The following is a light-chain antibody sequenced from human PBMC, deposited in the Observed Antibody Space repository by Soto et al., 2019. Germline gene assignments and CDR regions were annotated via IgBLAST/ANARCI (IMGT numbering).Light chain of an antibody. CDR3: SSYTSSSTPVV. J-gene: IGLJ2*01. V-gene: IGLV2-14*01. CDR1: SSDVGGYNY. Sequence: QSALXQPASXSGSPGQSITISCTGTSSDVGGYNYVSWYQQHPGKAPKLMIYDVSNRPSGVSNRFSGSKSGNTASLTISGLQAEDEADYYCSSYTSSSTPVVFGGGTKLTVL. CDR2: DVS.